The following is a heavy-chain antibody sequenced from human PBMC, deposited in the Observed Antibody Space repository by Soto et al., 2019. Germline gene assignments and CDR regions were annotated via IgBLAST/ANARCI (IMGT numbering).Heavy chain of an antibody. D-gene: IGHD3-10*01. J-gene: IGHJ4*02. V-gene: IGHV3-23*01. CDR1: GFTFSSYA. Sequence: EVQLLESGGGLVQPGGSLRLSCAASGFTFSSYAMSWVRQAPGKGLEWVSAISGSGGSTYYADSVKGRFTISRDNSKNTLYLRMNSVRAEDTAVYYCAKDRDGSGAIWYFWGQGTLFNGSS. CDR2: ISGSGGST. CDR3: AKDRDGSGAIWYF.